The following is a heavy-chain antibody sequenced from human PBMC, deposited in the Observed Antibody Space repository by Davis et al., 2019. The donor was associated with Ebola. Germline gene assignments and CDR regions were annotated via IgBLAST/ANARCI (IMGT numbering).Heavy chain of an antibody. V-gene: IGHV6-1*01. CDR2: TYYRSKWYH. J-gene: IGHJ4*02. CDR3: VRVSVAGITYFDS. CDR1: GDSVSSNSAA. D-gene: IGHD6-19*01. Sequence: HSQTLSLTCVISGDSVSSNSAAWNWIRQSPSRGLEWLGRTYYRSKWYHDYPISVESRITINPDTSKNQFSLQLNSVTPEDTAVYYCVRVSVAGITYFDSWGQGTLVTVSS.